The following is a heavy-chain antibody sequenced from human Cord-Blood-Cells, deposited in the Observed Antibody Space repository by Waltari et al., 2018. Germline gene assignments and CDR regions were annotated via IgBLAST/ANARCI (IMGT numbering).Heavy chain of an antibody. CDR3: ARTFGGVEYWFDP. J-gene: IGHJ5*02. Sequence: QVQLQQWGAGLLKPSETLSLTCAVYGGSFSGYYWSWIRQPPGKGLEWIGEINHSGSTNYTPSLKSRVTISVDTSKNQFSLKLSSVTAADTAVYYCARTFGGVEYWFDPWGQGTLVTVSS. V-gene: IGHV4-34*01. CDR1: GGSFSGYY. CDR2: INHSGST. D-gene: IGHD3-3*01.